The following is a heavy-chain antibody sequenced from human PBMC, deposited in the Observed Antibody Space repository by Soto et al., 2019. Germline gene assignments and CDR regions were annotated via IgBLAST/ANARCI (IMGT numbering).Heavy chain of an antibody. CDR3: ARDQRRGGYGVDDAFDI. CDR1: GFTFSSYS. Sequence: EVQLVESGGGLVKPGGSLRLSCAASGFTFSSYSMNWVRQAPGKGLEWVSSISSSSSYIYYADSVKGRFTISRDNAKNSLYLQMNSLRAEDTAVYYCARDQRRGGYGVDDAFDIWGQGTMVTVSS. D-gene: IGHD5-12*01. CDR2: ISSSSSYI. V-gene: IGHV3-21*01. J-gene: IGHJ3*02.